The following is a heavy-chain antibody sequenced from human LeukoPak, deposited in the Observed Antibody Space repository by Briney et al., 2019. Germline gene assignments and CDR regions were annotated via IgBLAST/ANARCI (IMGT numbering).Heavy chain of an antibody. Sequence: GGSLRLSCAASGFTFSSYSMNWVRQAPGKGLEWGSYISSSSSTIYYADSVKGRFTISRDNAKNSLYLQMNSLRDEDTAVYYCAIQLLSYYYYYGMDVWGQGTTVTVSS. CDR3: AIQLLSYYYYYGMDV. CDR1: GFTFSSYS. CDR2: ISSSSSTI. D-gene: IGHD2-2*01. V-gene: IGHV3-48*02. J-gene: IGHJ6*02.